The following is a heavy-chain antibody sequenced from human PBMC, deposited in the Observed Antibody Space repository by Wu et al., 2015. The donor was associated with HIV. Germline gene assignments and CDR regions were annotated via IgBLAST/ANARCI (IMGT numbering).Heavy chain of an antibody. V-gene: IGHV4-34*01. D-gene: IGHD6-13*01. CDR1: GGSFSDYY. Sequence: QVQVQEWGAGLLKPSETLSLTCAVYGGSFSDYYWNWIRQPPGKGLEWIGEISHNGSTNYNPSLKSRVTISVDTSKNQFSLKLNSVTAADTAVYYCARGPRLTYSRLHWFAPWGQGTLVTVSS. CDR2: ISHNGST. CDR3: ARGPRLTYSRLHWFAP. J-gene: IGHJ5*02.